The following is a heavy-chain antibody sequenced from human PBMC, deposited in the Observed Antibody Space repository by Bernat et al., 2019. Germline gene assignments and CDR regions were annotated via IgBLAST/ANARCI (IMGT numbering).Heavy chain of an antibody. J-gene: IGHJ4*02. Sequence: EVQLVESGGGLVQPGGSLRLSCAASGFTVSSNYMSWVRQAPGKGLEWVSVIYSGGSTYYAATVKGRFTISRHNSKNTLYLQMNSLRAEDTAVYYCAKVYYYGSGSFDYWGQGTLVTVSS. D-gene: IGHD3-10*01. V-gene: IGHV3-53*04. CDR3: AKVYYYGSGSFDY. CDR1: GFTVSSNY. CDR2: IYSGGST.